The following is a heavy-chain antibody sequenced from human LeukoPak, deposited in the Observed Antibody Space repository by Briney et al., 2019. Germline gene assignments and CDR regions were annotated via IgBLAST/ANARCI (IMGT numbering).Heavy chain of an antibody. J-gene: IGHJ3*02. CDR1: GFTFSNYA. V-gene: IGHV3-23*01. Sequence: GGSLRLSCAASGFTFSNYAMNWVRQAPGKGLEWVSTITGSGVSTYYADSVKGRFTISRDNSKNTLYLQMSSLRAEDTAVYYCAKDFNWLRPTCAFDIWGQGTMVTVSS. CDR2: ITGSGVST. CDR3: AKDFNWLRPTCAFDI. D-gene: IGHD3-9*01.